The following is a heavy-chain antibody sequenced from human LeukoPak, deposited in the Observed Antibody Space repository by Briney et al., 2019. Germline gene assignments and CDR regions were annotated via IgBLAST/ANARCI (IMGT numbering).Heavy chain of an antibody. D-gene: IGHD2-2*01. CDR2: ISGSGGST. Sequence: GGSLRLSCTASGFTFSNYAMSWVRQAPGKGLEWVSAISGSGGSTYYADSVTGRFTISRDNSKNTLYLQMNSLRAEDTAVYYCAKDLGCSSTSCHDYWGQGTLVTVSS. CDR3: AKDLGCSSTSCHDY. CDR1: GFTFSNYA. J-gene: IGHJ4*02. V-gene: IGHV3-23*01.